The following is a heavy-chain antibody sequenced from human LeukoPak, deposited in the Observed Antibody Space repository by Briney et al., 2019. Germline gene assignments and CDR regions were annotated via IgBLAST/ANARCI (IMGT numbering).Heavy chain of an antibody. Sequence: SVKVSCTASGGTFSSYAISWVRQAPGQGLEWMGGIIPIFGTANYAQKFRGRVTITADESTSTAYMELSSLRSEDTAVYYCARDSRRDSDYYYGMDVWGQGTTVTVSS. V-gene: IGHV1-69*13. CDR2: IIPIFGTA. J-gene: IGHJ6*02. CDR1: GGTFSSYA. CDR3: ARDSRRDSDYYYGMDV. D-gene: IGHD5-24*01.